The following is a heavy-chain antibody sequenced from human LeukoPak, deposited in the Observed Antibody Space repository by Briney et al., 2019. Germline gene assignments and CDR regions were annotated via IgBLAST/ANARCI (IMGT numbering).Heavy chain of an antibody. CDR2: IYTSGST. Sequence: SETLSLTCTVSGGSISSYYWSWIRQPPGKGLEGIGYIYTSGSTNYNPSLKSRVTISVDTSKNLFSLKLSSVTAADTAVYYCARRRGGVPAAIGMGYYYYMDVWGKGTTVTVSS. V-gene: IGHV4-4*09. J-gene: IGHJ6*03. CDR3: ARRRGGVPAAIGMGYYYYMDV. CDR1: GGSISSYY. D-gene: IGHD2-2*02.